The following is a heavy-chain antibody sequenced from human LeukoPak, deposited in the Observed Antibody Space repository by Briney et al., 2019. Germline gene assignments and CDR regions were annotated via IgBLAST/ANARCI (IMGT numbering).Heavy chain of an antibody. CDR1: GGSISSISYY. D-gene: IGHD2-2*01. J-gene: IGHJ4*02. V-gene: IGHV4-39*01. CDR3: AKGWASTVQNYVDY. CDR2: IYYTGST. Sequence: PSETLSLTCTISGGSISSISYYWGWIRQPPGKGLEWIGSIYYTGSTYYNPSLKSRVTVSVDTSKNQFSLNLRSVTAADTAIYYCAKGWASTVQNYVDYWGQGTLVTVSS.